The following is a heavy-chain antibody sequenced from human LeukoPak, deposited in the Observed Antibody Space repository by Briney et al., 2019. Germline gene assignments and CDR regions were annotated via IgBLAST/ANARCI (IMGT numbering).Heavy chain of an antibody. CDR3: ARAGATVTKFYDY. CDR2: IGADNENT. Sequence: GASVKVSCKASGYTFTSYFIHWVRQAPGQGLEWVGWIGADNENTNYAQKFQGRVTMTTDTSTSTVYMELRRLRSDDTAVYYCARAGATVTKFYDYWGQGTLVSVSS. CDR1: GYTFTSYF. J-gene: IGHJ4*02. D-gene: IGHD4-17*01. V-gene: IGHV1-18*04.